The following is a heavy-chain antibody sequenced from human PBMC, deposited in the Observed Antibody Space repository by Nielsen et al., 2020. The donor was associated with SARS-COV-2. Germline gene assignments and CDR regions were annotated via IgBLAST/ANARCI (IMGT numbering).Heavy chain of an antibody. V-gene: IGHV3-23*01. CDR1: GFTFNIYA. J-gene: IGHJ6*03. CDR2: VSASGGST. D-gene: IGHD6-13*01. Sequence: GESLKISCAASGFTFNIYAMAWVRRAPGRGLQWVTGVSASGGSTYYTDSVKGRFTISRDNSKNTLYLQMNSLRAEDTAVYYCARDSSSSWSYYYYYYMDVWGKGTTVTVSS. CDR3: ARDSSSSWSYYYYYYMDV.